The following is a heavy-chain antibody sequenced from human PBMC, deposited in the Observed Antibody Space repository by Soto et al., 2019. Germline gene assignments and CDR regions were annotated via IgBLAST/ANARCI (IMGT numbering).Heavy chain of an antibody. D-gene: IGHD1-7*01. Sequence: EVQLLESGGGLVQPGGSLRLSCAASGFSFRSYAMNWVRQAPGKGLEWVSVISGSGGSTYYADSVKGRFIISRDSSKNTLYLQMYSLRAEDTAVYYCAKGNSWSPALVLDIWGQGTMVTVSS. CDR1: GFSFRSYA. CDR3: AKGNSWSPALVLDI. CDR2: ISGSGGST. J-gene: IGHJ3*02. V-gene: IGHV3-23*01.